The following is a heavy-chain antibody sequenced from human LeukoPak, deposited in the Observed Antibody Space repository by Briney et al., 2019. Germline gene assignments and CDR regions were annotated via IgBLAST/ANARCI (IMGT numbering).Heavy chain of an antibody. CDR2: MNPNSGNT. V-gene: IGHV1-8*01. J-gene: IGHJ5*02. D-gene: IGHD6-19*01. CDR1: GYTFTSYD. Sequence: GASVKVSCKASGYTFTSYDINWVRQATGQGLEWMGWMNPNSGNTGYAQKFQGRVTMTRNTSISTAYMELSSLRSEDTAVYYCARASGYSSGWYGGMYQGFDPWGQGTLVTVSS. CDR3: ARASGYSSGWYGGMYQGFDP.